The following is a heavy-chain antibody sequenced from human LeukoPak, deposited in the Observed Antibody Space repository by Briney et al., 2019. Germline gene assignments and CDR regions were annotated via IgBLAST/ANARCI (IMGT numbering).Heavy chain of an antibody. D-gene: IGHD6-13*01. CDR2: IYYSGST. V-gene: IGHV4-31*03. CDR1: GGSISSGGYY. CDR3: ARGRTIAAAGTRMTPPSLDY. Sequence: SETLSLTCTVSGGSISSGGYYWSWIRQHPGKGLEWIGYIYYSGSTYYNPSLKSRVTISVDTSKNQFSLKLSSVTAADTAVYYCARGRTIAAAGTRMTPPSLDYWGQGTLVTVSS. J-gene: IGHJ4*02.